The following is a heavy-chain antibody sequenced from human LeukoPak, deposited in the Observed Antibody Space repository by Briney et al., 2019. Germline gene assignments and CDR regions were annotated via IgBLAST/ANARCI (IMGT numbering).Heavy chain of an antibody. CDR3: ARRNSYYDFWSGPTNWFDP. V-gene: IGHV4-59*08. CDR1: GGSISSYY. J-gene: IGHJ5*02. D-gene: IGHD3-3*01. Sequence: PSETLSLTCTVSGGSISSYYWSWIRQPPGKGLEWIGYIYYSGSTNYNPSLKSRVTISVDTSKNQFSLKLSSVTAADTAVYYCARRNSYYDFWSGPTNWFDPWGQGTLVTVSS. CDR2: IYYSGST.